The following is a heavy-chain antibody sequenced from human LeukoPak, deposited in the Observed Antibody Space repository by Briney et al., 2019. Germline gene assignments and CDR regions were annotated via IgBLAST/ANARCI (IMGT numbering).Heavy chain of an antibody. Sequence: ASVKVSCKASGYTFTGYYMHWVRQAPGQGLEWMGWINPNSGGTNYAQKFQGWVTMTRDTSISTAYMELSRLRSGDTAVYYCAREENTLPYFQPWGQGNLVTVSS. J-gene: IGHJ1*01. D-gene: IGHD2-2*02. CDR1: GYTFTGYY. CDR3: AREENTLPYFQP. V-gene: IGHV1-2*04. CDR2: INPNSGGT.